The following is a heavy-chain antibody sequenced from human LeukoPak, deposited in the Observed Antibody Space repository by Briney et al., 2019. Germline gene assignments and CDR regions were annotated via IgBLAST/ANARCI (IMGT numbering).Heavy chain of an antibody. V-gene: IGHV1-2*02. J-gene: IGHJ1*01. Sequence: ASVKVSCKASGYTFTGYYMHWVRQAPGQGLEWMGWINPNSGGTNYAQKFQGRVTMTRDTSFSTAYMELSRLRSDDTAVYYCARGKASGSYEAEFQHWGQGTLVTVSS. CDR1: GYTFTGYY. CDR2: INPNSGGT. D-gene: IGHD1-26*01. CDR3: ARGKASGSYEAEFQH.